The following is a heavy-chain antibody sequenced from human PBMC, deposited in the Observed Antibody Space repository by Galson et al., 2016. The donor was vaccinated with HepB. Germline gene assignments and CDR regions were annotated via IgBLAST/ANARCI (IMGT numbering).Heavy chain of an antibody. Sequence: ETLSLTCTVSGDSISLYSWSWIRQPPGKGLEWIGYLYYSGSTNYNPSLKRRVTISLATSKNQFSLRLSSVTAADTAVYYCARGPYYDTSGSPNWFEPWGQGTLVTVSS. V-gene: IGHV4-59*01. CDR2: LYYSGST. D-gene: IGHD3-22*01. J-gene: IGHJ5*02. CDR3: ARGPYYDTSGSPNWFEP. CDR1: GDSISLYS.